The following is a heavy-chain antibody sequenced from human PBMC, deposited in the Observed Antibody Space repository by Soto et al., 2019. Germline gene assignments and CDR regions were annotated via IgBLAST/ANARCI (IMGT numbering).Heavy chain of an antibody. CDR1: GFTFSNYW. D-gene: IGHD2-2*01. V-gene: IGHV3-7*02. CDR2: IKQDGSDK. CDR3: ARCGISTTRCH. J-gene: IGHJ1*01. Sequence: PGGSLRLSCVASGFTFSNYWMSWVRQRPGKGQEWVANIKQDGSDKYYVDSVKGRFTISRDNAKNQLYLQMNSLRADDTALYYSARCGISTTRCHWGQGTLVTVSS.